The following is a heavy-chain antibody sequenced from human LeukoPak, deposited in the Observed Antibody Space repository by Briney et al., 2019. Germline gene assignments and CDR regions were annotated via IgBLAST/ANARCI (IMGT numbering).Heavy chain of an antibody. J-gene: IGHJ3*02. CDR3: ARDGTYYYAFDI. V-gene: IGHV4-30-4*07. Sequence: PSETLSLTCAVSGGSISSSTYSWSWIRQPPGKGLEWIGYIYYSGTTYYNPSLKSRVTISVDTSKDQFSLKPSSVTAADTAVYYCARDGTYYYAFDIWGQGTMVTVSS. D-gene: IGHD3-10*01. CDR1: GGSISSSTYS. CDR2: IYYSGTT.